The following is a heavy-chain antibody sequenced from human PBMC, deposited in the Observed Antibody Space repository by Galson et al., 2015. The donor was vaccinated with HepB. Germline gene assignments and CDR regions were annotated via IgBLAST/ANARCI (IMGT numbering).Heavy chain of an antibody. CDR2: ISAYNGNT. V-gene: IGHV1-18*01. J-gene: IGHJ4*02. Sequence: SVKVSCKASGYTFTSYGISWVRQAPGQGLEWVGWISAYNGNTNYAQKLQGRVTMATDTSTSTAYMELRSLRSDDTAVYYCARARADYSPLRYWGQGTLVTVSS. D-gene: IGHD3-16*01. CDR1: GYTFTSYG. CDR3: ARARADYSPLRY.